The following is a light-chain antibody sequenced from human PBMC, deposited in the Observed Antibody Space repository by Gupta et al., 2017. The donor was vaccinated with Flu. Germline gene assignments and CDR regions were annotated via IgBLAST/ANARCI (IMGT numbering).Light chain of an antibody. Sequence: QSVLTQPPSASGTPGQRVTISCSGSSSNIASNTVNWYQQLPGTAPKLLIYSNNQRPSGVPDRFSGFKSGTSASLAISGLQSEDEADYYCAAWDDSLNGYVFGTGTKVTVL. V-gene: IGLV1-44*01. CDR2: SNN. CDR1: SSNIASNT. J-gene: IGLJ1*01. CDR3: AAWDDSLNGYV.